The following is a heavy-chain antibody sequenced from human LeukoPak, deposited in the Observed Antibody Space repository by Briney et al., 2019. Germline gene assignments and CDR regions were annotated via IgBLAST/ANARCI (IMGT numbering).Heavy chain of an antibody. J-gene: IGHJ3*02. Sequence: GGSLRLSCAASGFIFSTYTMNWVRQPPGKGLEWVSSISSSSSYIYYADSVKGRFTISRDNAKNSLYLQMNSLRAEDTAVYYCARGGNAFDIWGQGTMVTVSS. CDR1: GFIFSTYT. CDR2: ISSSSSYI. V-gene: IGHV3-21*01. CDR3: ARGGNAFDI. D-gene: IGHD3-16*01.